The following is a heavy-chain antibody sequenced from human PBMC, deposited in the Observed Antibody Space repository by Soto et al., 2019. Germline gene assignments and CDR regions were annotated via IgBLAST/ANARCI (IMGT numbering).Heavy chain of an antibody. CDR3: AKDCYGSGTDYFYGMDV. CDR2: IYHSGST. J-gene: IGHJ6*02. Sequence: SETLSLTCAVSGGSISSSNWWSWVRQPPGKGLEWIGEIYHSGSTNYNPSLKSRVTISVDKSKNQFSLKLSSVTAEDTAVYYCAKDCYGSGTDYFYGMDVRGQGTTVTVSS. V-gene: IGHV4-4*02. CDR1: GGSISSSNW. D-gene: IGHD3-10*01.